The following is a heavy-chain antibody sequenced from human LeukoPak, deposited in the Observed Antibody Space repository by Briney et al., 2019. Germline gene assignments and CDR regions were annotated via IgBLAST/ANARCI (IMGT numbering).Heavy chain of an antibody. J-gene: IGHJ4*02. CDR3: ASRSARPEGYFDY. V-gene: IGHV4-31*03. CDR1: GGSIASGGHY. Sequence: PSQTLSLTCTVSGGSIASGGHYWSWIRQHPEKGLQWVGYMDCGGSPYYNPSLTRRLIISLDTSKNQFSLELSSVTAADTAMYYCASRSARPEGYFDYWGQGILVTVSS. D-gene: IGHD3-16*01. CDR2: MDCGGSP.